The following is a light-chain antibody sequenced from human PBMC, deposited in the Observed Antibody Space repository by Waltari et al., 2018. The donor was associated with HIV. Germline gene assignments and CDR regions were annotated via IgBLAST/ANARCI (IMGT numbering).Light chain of an antibody. J-gene: IGLJ1*01. CDR1: SSNIGAGYD. V-gene: IGLV1-40*01. CDR3: QSYDSSLEV. Sequence: QSVLTQPPSVSGAPGQRVTSSCTGSSSNIGAGYDVHWYQQLPGTAPKLLIYGNSNRPSGVPDRFSGSKSGTSASLAITGLQAEDEADYYCQSYDSSLEVFGTGTKVTVL. CDR2: GNS.